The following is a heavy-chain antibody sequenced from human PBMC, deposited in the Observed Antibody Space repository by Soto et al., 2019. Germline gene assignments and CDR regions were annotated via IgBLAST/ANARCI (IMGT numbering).Heavy chain of an antibody. CDR1: GGTFSSYT. D-gene: IGHD1-20*01. J-gene: IGHJ4*02. V-gene: IGHV1-69*08. CDR3: ARDGDNGNDDRETDY. Sequence: QVQLVQSGAEVKKPGSSVKVSCKASGGTFSSYTISWVRQAPGQGLEWMGRIIPILGIANYAQKFQGRVTITADKPTSTAYMGLSSLRSEDTAVYYCARDGDNGNDDRETDYWGQGTMVTVSS. CDR2: IIPILGIA.